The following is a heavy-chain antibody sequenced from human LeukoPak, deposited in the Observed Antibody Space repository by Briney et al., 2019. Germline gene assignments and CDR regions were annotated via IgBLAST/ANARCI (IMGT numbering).Heavy chain of an antibody. D-gene: IGHD6-13*01. CDR2: ISGRSTTV. CDR3: SRGLYSSTLGY. CDR1: GFAFSRNS. J-gene: IGHJ4*02. V-gene: IGHV3-48*04. Sequence: GGSLGLSCAASGFAFSRNSMNWVRQAPGRGLEWVSFISGRSTTVTYADSVRGRFTISRDNAKNTLYLQMNSLRAEDTAVYYCSRGLYSSTLGYWGQGTLVTVSS.